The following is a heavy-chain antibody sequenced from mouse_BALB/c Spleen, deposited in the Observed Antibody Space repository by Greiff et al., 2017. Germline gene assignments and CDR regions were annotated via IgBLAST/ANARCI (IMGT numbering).Heavy chain of an antibody. CDR2: IYPGSGST. D-gene: IGHD1-1*01. CDR3: TRDYYGSSSAY. V-gene: IGHV1S22*01. J-gene: IGHJ3*01. Sequence: LHQPGSELVRPGASVKLSCKASGYTFTSYWMHWVKQRHGQGLEWIGNIYPGSGSTNYDEKFKSKGTLTVDTSSSTAYMHLSSLTSEDSAVYYGTRDYYGSSSAYWGQGTLVTVSA. CDR1: GYTFTSYW.